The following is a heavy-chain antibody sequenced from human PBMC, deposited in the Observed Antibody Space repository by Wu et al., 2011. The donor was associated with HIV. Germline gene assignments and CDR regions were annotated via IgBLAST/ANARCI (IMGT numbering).Heavy chain of an antibody. V-gene: IGHV1-46*01. D-gene: IGHD1-26*01. CDR1: GYTFTSYY. J-gene: IGHJ6*02. CDR2: INPSGGST. Sequence: QVQLVQSGAEVKKPGASVKVSCKASGYTFTSYYMHWVRQAPGQGLEWMGIINPSGGSTSYAQKFQGRVTMTRDTSTSTVYMELSSLRSEDTAVYYCARDAGPSGSYSSGMDVWGQGTTVTVSS. CDR3: ARDAGPSGSYSSGMDV.